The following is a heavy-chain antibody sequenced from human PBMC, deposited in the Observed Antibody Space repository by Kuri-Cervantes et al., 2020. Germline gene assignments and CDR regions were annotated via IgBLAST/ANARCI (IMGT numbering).Heavy chain of an antibody. CDR1: GFTFSSYA. Sequence: GESLKISCAASGFTFSSYAMSWVRQAPGKGLEWVANIKQDGSEKYYVDSVKGRFTISRDNAKNSLYLQMNSLRAEDTAVYYCAKGTYYGGHGMDVWGQGTTVTVSS. CDR3: AKGTYYGGHGMDV. D-gene: IGHD4-23*01. V-gene: IGHV3-7*01. CDR2: IKQDGSEK. J-gene: IGHJ6*02.